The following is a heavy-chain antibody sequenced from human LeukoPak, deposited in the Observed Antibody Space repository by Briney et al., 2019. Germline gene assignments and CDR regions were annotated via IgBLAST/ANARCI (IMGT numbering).Heavy chain of an antibody. J-gene: IGHJ6*03. Sequence: GGSLRLSRAASGFTFSSYSMNWVRQAPGKGLEWVSYISSSSSTIYYADSVKGRFTISRGNAKNSLYLQMNSLRAEDTAVYYCARDQADCSSTSCYTGASYYYYMDVWGKGTTVTVS. D-gene: IGHD2-2*02. CDR3: ARDQADCSSTSCYTGASYYYYMDV. CDR2: ISSSSSTI. CDR1: GFTFSSYS. V-gene: IGHV3-48*04.